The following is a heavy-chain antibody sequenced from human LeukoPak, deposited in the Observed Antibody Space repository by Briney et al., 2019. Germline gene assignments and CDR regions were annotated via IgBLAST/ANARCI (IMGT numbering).Heavy chain of an antibody. CDR2: ISPSGDIA. CDR3: AKVWAHDGSGNPYWHFDL. J-gene: IGHJ2*01. V-gene: IGHV3-23*01. Sequence: GGTLRLSCEASGFTFSSYGMNWVRQAPGKGLEWGSGISPSGDIAYYADSVKGQLTISRDNFKNTMYLQMNRLRAEDTAVYYCAKVWAHDGSGNPYWHFDLWGRGTLVTVSS. D-gene: IGHD3-10*01. CDR1: GFTFSSYG.